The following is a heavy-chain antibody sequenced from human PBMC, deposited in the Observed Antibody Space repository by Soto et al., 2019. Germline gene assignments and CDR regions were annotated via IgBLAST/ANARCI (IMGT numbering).Heavy chain of an antibody. CDR1: GYSFTSYW. J-gene: IGHJ6*02. V-gene: IGHV5-51*01. Sequence: GESLKISCQGSGYSFTSYWIGWVRQMPGKGLEWMGIIYPGDSDTRYSPSFQGQVTISADKSISTAYLQWSSLKASDTAMYYCARWGRLKDYGMDVWGQGTTVTVSS. CDR2: IYPGDSDT. D-gene: IGHD6-25*01. CDR3: ARWGRLKDYGMDV.